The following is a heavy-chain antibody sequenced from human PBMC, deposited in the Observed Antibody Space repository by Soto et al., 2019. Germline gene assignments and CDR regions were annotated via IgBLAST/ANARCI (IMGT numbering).Heavy chain of an antibody. D-gene: IGHD6-6*01. J-gene: IGHJ6*02. V-gene: IGHV4-34*01. CDR2: INHSGST. CDR1: GGSFSCYY. Sequence: SETLSLTCAVYGGSFSCYYWSWIRQPPGKGLEWIGEINHSGSTNYNPSLKSRVTISVDTSKNQFSLKLSSVTAADTAVYYCARLIGQLVPVWGHGMDVWGQGTTVTVSS. CDR3: ARLIGQLVPVWGHGMDV.